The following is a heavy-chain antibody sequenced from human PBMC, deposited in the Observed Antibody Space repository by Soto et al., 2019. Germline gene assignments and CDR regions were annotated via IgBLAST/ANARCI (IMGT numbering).Heavy chain of an antibody. V-gene: IGHV1-69*13. CDR1: GGTFSSYA. Sequence: AAVKVSCKASGGTFSSYAISWVRQAPGQGXEWMGGIIPIFGTANYAQEFQGRVTITADESTSTAYMELSSLRSEDTAVYYCARDRMGKGYYDSSGYYRRDAFDIWGQGTMVTV. D-gene: IGHD3-22*01. J-gene: IGHJ3*02. CDR2: IIPIFGTA. CDR3: ARDRMGKGYYDSSGYYRRDAFDI.